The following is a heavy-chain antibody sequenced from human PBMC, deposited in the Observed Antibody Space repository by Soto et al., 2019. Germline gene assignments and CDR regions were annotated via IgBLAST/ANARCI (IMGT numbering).Heavy chain of an antibody. CDR1: GGSISSSNW. J-gene: IGHJ4*02. V-gene: IGHV4-4*02. D-gene: IGHD3-10*01. CDR2: IYHGGST. CDR3: ASIRGEIDF. Sequence: QVQLQESGPGLVKPSGTLSLTCAVSGGSISSSNWWSWVRQPPGKGLEGIGDIYHGGSTNYNPSLKSRVPISGDKSKNQFSRKLSSVTAADTAVYYCASIRGEIDFWGQGTLVTVSS.